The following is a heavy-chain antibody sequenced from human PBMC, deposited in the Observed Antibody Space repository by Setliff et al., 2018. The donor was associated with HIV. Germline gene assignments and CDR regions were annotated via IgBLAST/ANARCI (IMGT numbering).Heavy chain of an antibody. J-gene: IGHJ4*02. D-gene: IGHD6-19*01. CDR1: GGSISSYY. Sequence: ASETLSLTCTVSGGSISSYYWSWIRQPPGKGLEWIGYIYYSGSTNYNPSLKSRVTISVDTSKNQFSLKLSSVTAADTAVYYCATSSSWSTFDYWGQGTLVTVSS. CDR2: IYYSGST. V-gene: IGHV4-59*01. CDR3: ATSSSWSTFDY.